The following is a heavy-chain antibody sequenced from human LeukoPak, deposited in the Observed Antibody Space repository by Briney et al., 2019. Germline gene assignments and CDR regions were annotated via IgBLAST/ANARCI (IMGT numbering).Heavy chain of an antibody. D-gene: IGHD6-13*01. CDR2: INHSGST. CDR3: ARGKKAYSSSWYDY. V-gene: IGHV4-34*01. CDR1: GGSFSGYY. Sequence: SETLSLTCAVYGGSFSGYYWSWIRQPPGKGLEWIGEINHSGSTNYNPSLKSRVTISVDTSKNQFSLKLSSVTAADTAVYYCARGKKAYSSSWYDYWGQGTLVTVSS. J-gene: IGHJ4*02.